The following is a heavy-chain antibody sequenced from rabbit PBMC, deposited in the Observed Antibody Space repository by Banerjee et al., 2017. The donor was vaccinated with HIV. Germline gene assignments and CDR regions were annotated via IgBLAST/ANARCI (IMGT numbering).Heavy chain of an antibody. CDR2: IYAGSSGST. J-gene: IGHJ3*01. CDR1: GFPFSSSYY. D-gene: IGHD4-2*01. CDR3: ARTGYAGAGYATGLAL. V-gene: IGHV1S40*01. Sequence: QSLEESGGDLVKPGASLTLTCTASGFPFSSSYYMCWVRQAPGKGLEWIACIYAGSSGSTYYASWAKGRFTISKTSSTTVTLQMTSLTVADTATYFCARTGYAGAGYATGLALWGQGTLVTVS.